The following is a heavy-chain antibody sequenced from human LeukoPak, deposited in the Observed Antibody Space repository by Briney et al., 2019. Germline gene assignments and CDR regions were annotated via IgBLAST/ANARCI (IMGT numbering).Heavy chain of an antibody. D-gene: IGHD1-1*01. CDR3: ARKTGTTGEAFDY. CDR2: IKVDGSEK. J-gene: IGHJ4*02. V-gene: IGHV3-7*03. CDR1: GFTFSNFW. Sequence: GGSLILSCAASGFTFSNFWMSWVRQAPGKGLEWVANIKVDGSEKYYVDSVKGRFTISRDNAENSLYLQMNSLRAEDTAVYYCARKTGTTGEAFDYWGQGTQVTVSS.